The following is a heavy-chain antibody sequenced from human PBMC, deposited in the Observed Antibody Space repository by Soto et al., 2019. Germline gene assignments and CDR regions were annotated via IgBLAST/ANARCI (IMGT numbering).Heavy chain of an antibody. CDR2: ISSSGSPI. CDR3: ARDRTIFGVVIGMDV. V-gene: IGHV3-48*03. D-gene: IGHD3-3*01. J-gene: IGHJ6*02. Sequence: PGGSLRLSCAASGFTFSSYEMNWARQAPGKGVERVSSISSSGSPIYHADSVKGRFTIARDNAKNSRYLQMNSLRAEDTAVYYCARDRTIFGVVIGMDVGGQGTTVTFS. CDR1: GFTFSSYE.